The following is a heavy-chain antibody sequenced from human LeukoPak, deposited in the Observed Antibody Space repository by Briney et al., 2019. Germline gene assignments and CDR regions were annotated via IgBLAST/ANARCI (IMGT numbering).Heavy chain of an antibody. CDR1: GYTFTSYG. J-gene: IGHJ4*02. CDR2: INPNSGGT. V-gene: IGHV1-2*02. Sequence: ASVNVSCKASGYTFTSYGISWVRQAPGQGLGWMGWINPNSGGTNYAQKFQGRVTMTRDTSISTAYMELSRLRSDDTAVYYCARDKGRDGYNSDYWGQGTLVTVSS. D-gene: IGHD5-24*01. CDR3: ARDKGRDGYNSDY.